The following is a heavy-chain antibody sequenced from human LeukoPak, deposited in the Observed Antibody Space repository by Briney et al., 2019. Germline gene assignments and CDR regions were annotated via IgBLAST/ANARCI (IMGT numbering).Heavy chain of an antibody. J-gene: IGHJ4*02. Sequence: SETLSLTCTGSGGSISSGGYYWSWIRQPPGKGLEWIGYIYHSGSTYYNPSLKSRVTISVERSKNQFSLKLSSVTAADTAVYYCARDCLVLGATTASYFDYWGQGTLVTVSS. CDR1: GGSISSGGYY. D-gene: IGHD1-26*01. V-gene: IGHV4-30-2*01. CDR3: ARDCLVLGATTASYFDY. CDR2: IYHSGST.